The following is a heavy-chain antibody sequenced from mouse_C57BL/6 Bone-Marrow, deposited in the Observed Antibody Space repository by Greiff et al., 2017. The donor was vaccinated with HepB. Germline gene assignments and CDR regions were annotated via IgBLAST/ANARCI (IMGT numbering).Heavy chain of an antibody. CDR3: ARGFYSNYEMDY. V-gene: IGHV3-6*01. Sequence: EVQRVESGPGLVKPSQSLSLTCSVTGYSITSGYYWNWIRQFPGNKLEWMGYISYDGSNNYNPSLKNRISITRDTSKNQFFLKLNSVTTEDTATYCCARGFYSNYEMDYWGQGTSVTVSS. CDR2: ISYDGSN. CDR1: GYSITSGYY. J-gene: IGHJ4*01. D-gene: IGHD2-5*01.